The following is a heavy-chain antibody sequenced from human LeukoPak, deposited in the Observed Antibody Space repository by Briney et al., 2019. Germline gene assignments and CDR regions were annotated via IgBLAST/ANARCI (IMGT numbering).Heavy chain of an antibody. V-gene: IGHV1-18*01. CDR3: ARVQYYDFWSGYYEVEA. CDR1: GYTFTSYG. D-gene: IGHD3-3*01. CDR2: ISAYNGNT. J-gene: IGHJ4*02. Sequence: ASVKVSCKASGYTFTSYGISWVRQAPGQGLEWMGWISAYNGNTNYAQKLQGRVTMTTDTSTSTAYMELRSLRSDDTAVYYCARVQYYDFWSGYYEVEAWGQGTLVTVSS.